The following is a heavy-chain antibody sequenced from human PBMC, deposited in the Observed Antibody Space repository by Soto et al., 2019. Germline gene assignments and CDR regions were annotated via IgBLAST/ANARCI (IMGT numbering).Heavy chain of an antibody. CDR2: IYYSGST. J-gene: IGHJ6*02. D-gene: IGHD1-26*01. CDR1: GGSISSGDYY. V-gene: IGHV4-30-4*01. Sequence: PSETLSLTCTVSGGSISSGDYYWTWIRQPPGKGLEWIGYIYYSGSTYYNPSLKSRVTISVDTSKNKFSLKLSSVTAADTAVYYCARDGSGSYDDYYGMDVWGQGTMVTVSS. CDR3: ARDGSGSYDDYYGMDV.